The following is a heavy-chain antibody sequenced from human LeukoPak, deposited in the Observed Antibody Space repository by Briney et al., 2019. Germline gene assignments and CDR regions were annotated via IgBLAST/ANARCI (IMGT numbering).Heavy chain of an antibody. J-gene: IGHJ4*02. D-gene: IGHD1-26*01. V-gene: IGHV4-30-2*01. CDR3: ARHGSKWELFDY. Sequence: SQTLSLTCTVSGGSISSGGYYWSWIRQPPGKGLEWIGYIYHSGSTYYNPSLKSRVTISVDRSKNQFSLKLSSVTAADTAVYYCARHGSKWELFDYWGQGTLVTVSS. CDR2: IYHSGST. CDR1: GGSISSGGYY.